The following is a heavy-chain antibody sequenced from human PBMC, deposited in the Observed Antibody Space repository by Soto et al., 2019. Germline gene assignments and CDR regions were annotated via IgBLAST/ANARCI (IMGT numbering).Heavy chain of an antibody. CDR1: GGTFSSYT. CDR3: ARSVEWLASFDS. Sequence: SVKVSCKASGGTFSSYTISWVRQAPGQGLEWMGRIIPILGIANYAQKFQGRVTITADKSTSTAYMELSSLRSEDTAVYYCARSVEWLASFDSWGQGTLVTVSS. CDR2: IIPILGIA. V-gene: IGHV1-69*02. J-gene: IGHJ4*02. D-gene: IGHD6-19*01.